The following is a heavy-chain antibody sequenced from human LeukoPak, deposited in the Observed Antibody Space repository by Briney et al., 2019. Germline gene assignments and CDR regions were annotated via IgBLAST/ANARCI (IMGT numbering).Heavy chain of an antibody. CDR1: GYTFTNYY. Sequence: ASVKVSCKASGYTFTNYYMHWVRQAPGQGLEWMGWINPNSGGTNYAQKFQGRVTMTTNTSISTAYMELNRLSSEDTAVYYCASPSGSGSWWGYWGQGTLVTVSS. V-gene: IGHV1-2*02. J-gene: IGHJ4*02. D-gene: IGHD3-10*01. CDR2: INPNSGGT. CDR3: ASPSGSGSWWGY.